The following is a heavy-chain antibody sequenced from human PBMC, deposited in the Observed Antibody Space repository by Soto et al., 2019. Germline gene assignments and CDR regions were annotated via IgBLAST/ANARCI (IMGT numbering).Heavy chain of an antibody. CDR1: GFTFSSYW. CDR2: IKQDGSEK. V-gene: IGHV3-7*01. D-gene: IGHD3-16*02. CDR3: AREAFTYYDYIWGSYRPYYFDY. Sequence: GGSLRLSCAASGFTFSSYWMSWVRQAPGKGLEGVANIKQDGSEKYYVDSVKGRFTISRDNAKNSLYLQMNSLRAEDTAVYYCAREAFTYYDYIWGSYRPYYFDYWGQGTLVTVSS. J-gene: IGHJ4*02.